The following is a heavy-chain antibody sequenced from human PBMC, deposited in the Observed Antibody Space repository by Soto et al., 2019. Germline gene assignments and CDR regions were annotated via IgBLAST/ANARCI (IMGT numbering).Heavy chain of an antibody. Sequence: QVQLVQSGAEVKKPGSSVKVSCKASGGTFSSYAISWVRQAPGQGLKWMGGIIPIFGTANYAQKFQGRVTITADESTSTAYMELSSLRSEDTAVYYCARGTPGRYFDWFANWFDPWGQGTLVTVSS. D-gene: IGHD3-9*01. CDR3: ARGTPGRYFDWFANWFDP. CDR1: GGTFSSYA. J-gene: IGHJ5*02. V-gene: IGHV1-69*01. CDR2: IIPIFGTA.